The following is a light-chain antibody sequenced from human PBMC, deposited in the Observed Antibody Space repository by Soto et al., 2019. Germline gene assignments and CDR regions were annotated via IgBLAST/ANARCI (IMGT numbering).Light chain of an antibody. CDR2: GAS. V-gene: IGKV3-15*01. CDR1: QSISNN. Sequence: EIVMTQSPATLSVSPGERATLSCRASQSISNNLAWYQQKPGQAPRLLIYGASTRATGIPARFSGSGSGTEFTLTISSLQSEDFAVYYCQQYEAVVTFGQGTKVEI. J-gene: IGKJ1*01. CDR3: QQYEAVVT.